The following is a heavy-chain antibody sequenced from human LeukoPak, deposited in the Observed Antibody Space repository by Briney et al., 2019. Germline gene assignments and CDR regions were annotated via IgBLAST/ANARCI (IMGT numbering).Heavy chain of an antibody. V-gene: IGHV3-21*01. CDR2: ISSSSRYI. Sequence: GGSLRLSCAASGFTFSSYSMNWVRQAPGKGLEWVSSISSSSRYIYYADSVKGRFTLSRDNAKNSLFLQMNNLRAEDTAVYYCAGRDVHDAFDIWGQGTMVTVSS. J-gene: IGHJ3*02. CDR1: GFTFSSYS. CDR3: AGRDVHDAFDI. D-gene: IGHD5-24*01.